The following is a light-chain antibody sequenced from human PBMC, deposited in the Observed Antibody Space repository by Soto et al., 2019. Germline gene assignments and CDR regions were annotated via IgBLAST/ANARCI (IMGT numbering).Light chain of an antibody. J-gene: IGKJ1*01. V-gene: IGKV3-15*01. CDR2: GAS. CDR1: QSVSSN. Sequence: EIVMTQSPATLSVSPGETATLSCWASQSVSSNLAWYQQKPGKAPRLLIYGASTRATDIPARFSGSGSGTVFTLTISSLQSEHFAFYYYQQYNNFWTFGQGTKVEIK. CDR3: QQYNNFWT.